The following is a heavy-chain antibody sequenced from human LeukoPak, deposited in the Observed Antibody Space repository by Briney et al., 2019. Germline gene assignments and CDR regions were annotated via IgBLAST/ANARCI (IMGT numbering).Heavy chain of an antibody. Sequence: GGSLKLSCAASGFTFSGSAMHWVRQASGKGLEWVGRIRSKANSYATAYAAPVKGRFTISRDDSKNTAYLQMNSLKTEDTAVYYCTRLGDGYRVNYFDCWGQGTLVTVSS. CDR2: IRSKANSYAT. D-gene: IGHD5-24*01. CDR1: GFTFSGSA. CDR3: TRLGDGYRVNYFDC. J-gene: IGHJ4*02. V-gene: IGHV3-73*01.